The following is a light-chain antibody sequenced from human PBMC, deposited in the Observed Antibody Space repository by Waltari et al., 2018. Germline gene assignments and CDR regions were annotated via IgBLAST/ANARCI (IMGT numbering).Light chain of an antibody. CDR1: QSISNY. Sequence: DVQMTQSPSTLSASVGDTITITCRASQSISNYLAWYQQKPGKAPKLLIYKASSSGSGVPSRFSGSGSGTGFTLTISSLQPDDFATYYCQQYNTYSSFGQGTKLEIK. CDR2: KAS. CDR3: QQYNTYSS. J-gene: IGKJ2*03. V-gene: IGKV1-5*03.